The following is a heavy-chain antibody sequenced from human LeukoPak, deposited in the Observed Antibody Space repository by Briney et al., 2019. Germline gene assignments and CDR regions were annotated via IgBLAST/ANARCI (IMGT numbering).Heavy chain of an antibody. CDR2: ISAYNGNT. V-gene: IGHV1-18*01. CDR3: ARDFSEYRGLYDSSGRGIISDY. D-gene: IGHD3-22*01. J-gene: IGHJ4*02. CDR1: GYTFTSYG. Sequence: ASVKVSCKASGYTFTSYGISWVRQAPGQGLEWMGWISAYNGNTNYAQKLQGRVTITTDTSTSTAYMELRSLRSDDTAVYYCARDFSEYRGLYDSSGRGIISDYWGQGTLVTVPS.